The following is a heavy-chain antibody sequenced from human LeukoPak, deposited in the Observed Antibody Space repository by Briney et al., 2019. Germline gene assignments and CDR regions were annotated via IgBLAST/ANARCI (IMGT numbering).Heavy chain of an antibody. CDR3: AREERGQAINY. Sequence: GGSLRLSCATSGFTFSLYAMHWVRQAPGKGLEFVSAINSNGDSTYYANSVKGRFTISRDNSKNTLHLQMDSLRAEDMAVYYCAREERGQAINYWGQGTLVTVPS. D-gene: IGHD2-21*01. J-gene: IGHJ4*02. V-gene: IGHV3-64*01. CDR1: GFTFSLYA. CDR2: INSNGDST.